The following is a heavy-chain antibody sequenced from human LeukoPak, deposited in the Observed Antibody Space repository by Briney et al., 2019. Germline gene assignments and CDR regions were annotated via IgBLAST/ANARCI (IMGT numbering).Heavy chain of an antibody. CDR3: AKCDGSSGWYPVDY. J-gene: IGHJ4*02. Sequence: PGGSLRLSCAASGFTLSSYALSWVRQAPGKGLEWVSSISGSGGSTYYADSVKGRFTISRDNSKNTLYLQMNSLRAEDMAVYYCAKCDGSSGWYPVDYWGQGTLVTVSS. D-gene: IGHD6-19*01. CDR1: GFTLSSYA. CDR2: ISGSGGST. V-gene: IGHV3-23*01.